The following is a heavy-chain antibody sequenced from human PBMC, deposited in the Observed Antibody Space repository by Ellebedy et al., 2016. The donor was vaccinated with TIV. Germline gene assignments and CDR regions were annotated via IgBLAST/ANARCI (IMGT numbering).Heavy chain of an antibody. CDR1: GYSISSGYY. CDR2: MYHSGST. CDR3: ARYEGAAGIFDY. Sequence: MPSETLSLTCTVSGYSISSGYYWGWIRQPPGKGLEWIGSMYHSGSTYYNPSLKSRVTISGDTSKNQFSLKLSSVTAADTAVYYCARYEGAAGIFDYWGQGTLVTVSS. J-gene: IGHJ4*02. D-gene: IGHD6-13*01. V-gene: IGHV4-38-2*02.